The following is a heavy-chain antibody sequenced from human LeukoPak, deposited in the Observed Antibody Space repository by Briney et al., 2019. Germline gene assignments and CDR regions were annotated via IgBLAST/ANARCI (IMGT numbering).Heavy chain of an antibody. Sequence: SETLSLTCTLSCRSIKSHRYYRRGIPQPPGKGLAWIGSVYYDGTSYSNPSLKARVGVFVDTSRDEFYLDLHFVTAPDTALSSCVRHISTTTGSFDSCGQGPLV. CDR2: VYYDGTS. V-gene: IGHV4-39*01. CDR1: CRSIKSHRYY. CDR3: VRHISTTTGSFDS. J-gene: IGHJ4*02. D-gene: IGHD1-1*01.